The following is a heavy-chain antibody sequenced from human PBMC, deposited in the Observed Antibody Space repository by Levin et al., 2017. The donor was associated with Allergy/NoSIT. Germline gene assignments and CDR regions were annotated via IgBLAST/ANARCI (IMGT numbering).Heavy chain of an antibody. D-gene: IGHD4-17*01. CDR3: ARGTFTVTPHYYYMDV. Sequence: GGSLRLSCAASGFTFSSYSMNWVRQAPGKGLEWVSSISSSSSYIYYADSVKGRFTISRDNAKNSLYLQMNSLRAEDTAVYYCARGTFTVTPHYYYMDVWGKGTTVTVSS. V-gene: IGHV3-21*01. CDR1: GFTFSSYS. CDR2: ISSSSSYI. J-gene: IGHJ6*03.